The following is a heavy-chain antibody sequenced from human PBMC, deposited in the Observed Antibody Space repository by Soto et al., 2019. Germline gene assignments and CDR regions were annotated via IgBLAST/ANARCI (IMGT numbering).Heavy chain of an antibody. V-gene: IGHV3-43*01. J-gene: IGHJ4*02. D-gene: IGHD6-19*01. Sequence: EVQLVESGGGVVQPGGSLRLSCAASGFTFDDYTMHWVRQAPGKGLEWVSLISWDGGSTYYADSVKGRFTISRDNSKNYLYLQMNRLRAEDTALYYCGKGHRGGSGWYGADYWGQGTLVTVSS. CDR3: GKGHRGGSGWYGADY. CDR1: GFTFDDYT. CDR2: ISWDGGST.